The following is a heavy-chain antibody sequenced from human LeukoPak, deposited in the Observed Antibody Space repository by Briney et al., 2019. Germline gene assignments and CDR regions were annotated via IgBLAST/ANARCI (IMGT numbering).Heavy chain of an antibody. CDR1: GFTFSSSG. Sequence: GGSLRLTCAASGFTFSSSGMHWVRQAPGKGLEWVAVISYDGSNKYYADSVKGRFTFSRDNSKNTLYLRMNSLRAEDTAVYYCAKEYCSNSVCHSLDYWGQGTLVTVSS. CDR2: ISYDGSNK. J-gene: IGHJ4*02. D-gene: IGHD2-8*01. CDR3: AKEYCSNSVCHSLDY. V-gene: IGHV3-30*18.